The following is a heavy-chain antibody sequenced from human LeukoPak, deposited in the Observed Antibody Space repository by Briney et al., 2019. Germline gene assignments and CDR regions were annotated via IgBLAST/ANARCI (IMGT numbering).Heavy chain of an antibody. J-gene: IGHJ5*02. CDR3: ARGGFDCSSTSCYRDHWFDP. Sequence: ASVKVSCKASGYTFTGYYMHWVRQAPGQGLEWMGIINPSGGSTSYAQKFQGRVTMTRDTSTSTVYMELSSLRSEDTAVYYCARGGFDCSSTSCYRDHWFDPWGQGTLVTVSS. CDR2: INPSGGST. CDR1: GYTFTGYY. D-gene: IGHD2-2*01. V-gene: IGHV1-46*01.